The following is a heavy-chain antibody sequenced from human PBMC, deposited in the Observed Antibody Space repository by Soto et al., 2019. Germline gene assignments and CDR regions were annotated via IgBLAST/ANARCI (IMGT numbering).Heavy chain of an antibody. V-gene: IGHV1-46*01. D-gene: IGHD3-3*01. CDR2: INPSGGST. CDR3: ARDPDYDFWSGKSIGYFDY. CDR1: GYTFTSYY. J-gene: IGHJ4*02. Sequence: GASVKVSCKASGYTFTSYYMHWVRQAPGQGLEWMGIINPSGGSTSYAQKVQGRVTMTRDTSTSTVYMELSSLRSGDTAVYYCARDPDYDFWSGKSIGYFDYWGQGTLVTVSS.